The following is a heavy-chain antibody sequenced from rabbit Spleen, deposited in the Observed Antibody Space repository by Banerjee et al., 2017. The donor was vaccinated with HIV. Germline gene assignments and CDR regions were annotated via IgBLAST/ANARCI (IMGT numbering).Heavy chain of an antibody. CDR2: IYTGNSKT. V-gene: IGHV1S45*01. CDR3: ARDVGTSFSTYGMDL. Sequence: EQLEESGGGLVKPEGSLTLTCKASGVSLNDKDVMCWVRQAPGKGLEWIGCIYTGNSKTYYASWAKGRFVMSRTSSTTVTLQMTSLTAADTATYFCARDVGTSFSTYGMDLWGQGTLVTVS. CDR1: GVSLNDKDV. J-gene: IGHJ6*01. D-gene: IGHD8-1*01.